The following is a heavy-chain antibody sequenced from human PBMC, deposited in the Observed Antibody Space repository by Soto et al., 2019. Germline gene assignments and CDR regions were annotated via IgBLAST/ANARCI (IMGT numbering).Heavy chain of an antibody. CDR2: ISAHNGNT. Sequence: QVHLVQSGAEVKKPGASVKVSCKGSGYAFTTYGITWVRQAPGQGLVWRGWISAHNGNTNYAQKLQGRVTVTRDTSTSTAYRELRSLRSDDTAVYYCARGRYGDYWGQGALVTVSS. CDR1: GYAFTTYG. CDR3: ARGRYGDY. J-gene: IGHJ4*02. D-gene: IGHD1-1*01. V-gene: IGHV1-18*01.